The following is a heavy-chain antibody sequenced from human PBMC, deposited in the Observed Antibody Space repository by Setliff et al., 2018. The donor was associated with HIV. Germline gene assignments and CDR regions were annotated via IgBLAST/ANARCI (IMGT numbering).Heavy chain of an antibody. CDR3: ARDPKVEWDLLWSFDI. D-gene: IGHD1-26*01. CDR1: GGSISSYY. V-gene: IGHV4-4*09. CDR2: TYTSGST. J-gene: IGHJ3*02. Sequence: SETLSLTCTVSGGSISSYYWSWIRKSPGKGLEWIGYTYTSGSTNYYHNPSLKSRVTISVDTSKNRFSLKLSSVTAVDTAVYYCARDPKVEWDLLWSFDIWGQGTMVTVSS.